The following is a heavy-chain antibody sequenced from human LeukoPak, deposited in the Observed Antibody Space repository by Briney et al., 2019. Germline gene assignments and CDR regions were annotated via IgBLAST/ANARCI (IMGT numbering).Heavy chain of an antibody. CDR1: GYTFTGYG. CDR2: SSAYNGNT. J-gene: IGHJ6*04. Sequence: ASVKVSCKASGYTFTGYGISWVRQAPGQGLEWMGWSSAYNGNTNYAQKLQGRVTMTTDTSTSTAYMEQRSLRSDDTAVYYRAREGFGELTYGMDVWGKGTTVTVSS. D-gene: IGHD3-10*01. V-gene: IGHV1-18*04. CDR3: AREGFGELTYGMDV.